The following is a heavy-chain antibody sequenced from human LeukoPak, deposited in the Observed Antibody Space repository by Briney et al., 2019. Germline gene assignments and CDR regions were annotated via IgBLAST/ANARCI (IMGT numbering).Heavy chain of an antibody. D-gene: IGHD1-20*01. Sequence: SGGSLRLSCAASGFTVNSNYMSWVRQAPGKGLEWVANIKQDGSDKYYVDSVKGRFTISRDNAKNSLYLQMNSLRAEDTAVYFCARGVVTGIDFYDYWGQGTLVTVSS. CDR1: GFTVNSNY. CDR2: IKQDGSDK. CDR3: ARGVVTGIDFYDY. V-gene: IGHV3-7*01. J-gene: IGHJ4*02.